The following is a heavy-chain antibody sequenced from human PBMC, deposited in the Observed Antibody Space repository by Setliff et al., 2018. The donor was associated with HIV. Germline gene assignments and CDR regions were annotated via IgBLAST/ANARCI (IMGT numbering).Heavy chain of an antibody. CDR2: ISSSSSTT. CDR3: ARIFFSTGAFDL. CDR1: GFTFSSYS. Sequence: PGGSLRLSCAASGFTFSSYSMSWVRQAPGKGLEWVSYISSSSSTTYYGASVKGRFIISRENAKSSMYLQMNSLRVGDSAVYYCARIFFSTGAFDLWGQGTLVTVSS. D-gene: IGHD1-1*01. V-gene: IGHV3-48*01. J-gene: IGHJ3*01.